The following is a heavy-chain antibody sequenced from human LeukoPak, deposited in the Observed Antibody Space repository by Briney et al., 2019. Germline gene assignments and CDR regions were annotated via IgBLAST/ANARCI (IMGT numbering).Heavy chain of an antibody. CDR1: GGSISSGDYY. CDR2: IYYSGST. V-gene: IGHV4-30-4*01. CDR3: ASAYYDILTGYAFDY. D-gene: IGHD3-9*01. Sequence: SETLSLTCTVSGGSISSGDYYWSWIRQPPGKGLEWIGYIYYSGSTYYNPSLKSRVTISVDTSKNQFSLKLSSVTAADTAVYYCASAYYDILTGYAFDYWGQGTLVTVSS. J-gene: IGHJ4*02.